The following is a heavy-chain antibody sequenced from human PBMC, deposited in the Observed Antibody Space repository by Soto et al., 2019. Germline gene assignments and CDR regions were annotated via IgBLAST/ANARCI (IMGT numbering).Heavy chain of an antibody. CDR2: ITASGGRT. CDR1: GFTFSSYA. J-gene: IGHJ5*01. Sequence: EVHLLESGGGLVQPGGSLRLSCTASGFTFSSYAMTWVRQAPGRGLAGVSGITASGGRTYYADSVKGRFTISRDNSKSTLYLQMNSLRAEDTAVYYCAKDTRYGDYVRWFDSCGQGTLVTVSS. V-gene: IGHV3-23*01. D-gene: IGHD4-17*01. CDR3: AKDTRYGDYVRWFDS.